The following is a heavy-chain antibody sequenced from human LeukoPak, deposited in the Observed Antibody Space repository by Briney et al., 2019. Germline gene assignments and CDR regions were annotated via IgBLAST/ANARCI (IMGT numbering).Heavy chain of an antibody. CDR1: GYTFTSYY. D-gene: IGHD6-19*01. CDR3: ARGAVLSFDP. Sequence: ASVKVTCKASGYTFTSYYMHWVRQAPGQGLEWMGIINPSGGSTSYAQKFQGRVTMTRDTSISTAYMELSRLRSDDTAVYYCARGAVLSFDPWGQGTLVTVSS. J-gene: IGHJ5*02. V-gene: IGHV1-46*01. CDR2: INPSGGST.